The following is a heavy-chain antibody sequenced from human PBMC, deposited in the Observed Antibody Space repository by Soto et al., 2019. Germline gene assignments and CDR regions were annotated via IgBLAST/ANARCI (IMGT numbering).Heavy chain of an antibody. CDR2: IHPTGGIT. V-gene: IGHV1-46*01. J-gene: IGHJ6*02. Sequence: QVQLVQSGAVVKKPGASVTLSCKASGYTFSMHYIHWVRQAPGQGLEWMGMIHPTGGITNYAQRFKGRVTLTRDTSTSTVYMELSILRSEDTALYYCARVKRGSNSAWYNYMDVWGQGTTVTVSS. CDR3: ARVKRGSNSAWYNYMDV. D-gene: IGHD6-19*01. CDR1: GYTFSMHY.